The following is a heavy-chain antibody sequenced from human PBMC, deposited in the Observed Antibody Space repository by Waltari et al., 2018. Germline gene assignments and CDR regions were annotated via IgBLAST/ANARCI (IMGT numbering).Heavy chain of an antibody. Sequence: QLQLQESGPGLVKPSETLSLTCTVSGGSISSSSYYWGWIRQPPGKGLEWIGSIYYSGSTYYNPSLKSRVTISVDTSKNQFSLKLSSVTAADTAVYYCARDVAVADYYYYGMDVWGQGTTVTVSS. CDR2: IYYSGST. D-gene: IGHD6-19*01. CDR1: GGSISSSSYY. CDR3: ARDVAVADYYYYGMDV. V-gene: IGHV4-39*07. J-gene: IGHJ6*02.